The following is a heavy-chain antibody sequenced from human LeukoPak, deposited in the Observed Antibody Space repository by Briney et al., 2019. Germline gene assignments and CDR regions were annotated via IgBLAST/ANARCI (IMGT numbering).Heavy chain of an antibody. CDR2: IHHSGTT. CDR1: GYSINNNYY. D-gene: IGHD5-12*01. Sequence: PSETLSLTCTVSGYSINNNYYWDWIRQPPGKGLEFIASIHHSGTTYYNPSLKSRVTISVDTSKNQFSLKLSSVTAADTAVYYCARPNTWLRAHYYFDYWGQGTLVTVSS. V-gene: IGHV4-38-2*02. CDR3: ARPNTWLRAHYYFDY. J-gene: IGHJ4*02.